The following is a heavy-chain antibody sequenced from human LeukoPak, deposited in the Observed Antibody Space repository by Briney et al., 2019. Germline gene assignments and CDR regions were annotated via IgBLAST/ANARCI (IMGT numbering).Heavy chain of an antibody. D-gene: IGHD3-10*01. CDR1: GYSFTSYW. CDR2: IYPGDSDT. V-gene: IGHV5-51*01. Sequence: GESLKISCKGSGYSFTSYWIGWVRQMPGKDLEWMGIIYPGDSDTRYSPSFQGQVTISADKSISTAYLQWSSLKASDTAMYYCARRSSGVTYYYGSGGTYYFDYWGQGTLVTVSS. J-gene: IGHJ4*02. CDR3: ARRSSGVTYYYGSGGTYYFDY.